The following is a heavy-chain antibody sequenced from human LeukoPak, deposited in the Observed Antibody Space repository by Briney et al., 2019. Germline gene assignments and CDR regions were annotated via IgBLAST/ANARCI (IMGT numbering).Heavy chain of an antibody. CDR2: ISSSGSTI. CDR3: ARTTRSGWVTFDN. V-gene: IGHV3-48*03. D-gene: IGHD6-19*01. CDR1: GFTFSSYE. Sequence: PGGSLRLSCAASGFTFSSYEMNWVRQAPGKGLEWVSYISSSGSTIYYADSVKGRFTISRDNAKNSLYLQMNSLRAEDTAFYYCARTTRSGWVTFDNWGQGTLVTVSS. J-gene: IGHJ4*02.